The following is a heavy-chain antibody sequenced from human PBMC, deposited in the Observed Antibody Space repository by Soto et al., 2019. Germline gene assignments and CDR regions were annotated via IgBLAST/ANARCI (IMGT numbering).Heavy chain of an antibody. V-gene: IGHV4-31*03. CDR1: GGSITRGGHY. Sequence: SETLSLTCTVSGGSITRGGHYWSWIRQHPGKGLEWIGYIYYSGRTYYNPSLKRRVTISVDTTKNQFSLKKRSVNVADTAVYYCGRDEGGITIYEGPYVLDVWGQGTTVTVYS. CDR2: IYYSGRT. J-gene: IGHJ6*02. D-gene: IGHD3-10*01. CDR3: GRDEGGITIYEGPYVLDV.